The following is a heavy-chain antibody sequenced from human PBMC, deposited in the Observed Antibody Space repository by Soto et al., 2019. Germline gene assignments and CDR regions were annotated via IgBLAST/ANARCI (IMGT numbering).Heavy chain of an antibody. CDR2: ISYDGSNK. D-gene: IGHD3-3*01. Sequence: QVQLVESGGGVVQPGRSLRLSCAASGFTFSSYGMHWVRQAPGKGLEWVAVISYDGSNKYYADSVKGRFTISRDNSRTTVYLHLTSLRFEDTSVYYCAYDHASCTISYGIGVWGQGTTVTVSS. V-gene: IGHV3-30*18. J-gene: IGHJ6*02. CDR1: GFTFSSYG. CDR3: AYDHASCTISYGIGV.